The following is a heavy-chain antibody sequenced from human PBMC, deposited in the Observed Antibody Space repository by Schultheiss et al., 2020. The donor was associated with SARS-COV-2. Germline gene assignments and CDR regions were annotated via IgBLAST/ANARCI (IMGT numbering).Heavy chain of an antibody. CDR2: INHSGST. D-gene: IGHD6-19*01. CDR3: ARDGYSSGWYDYYYYYMDV. V-gene: IGHV4-38-2*02. Sequence: SETLSLTCAVSDYSITSGYYWNWIRQPPGRGLEWIGEINHSGSTNYNPSLKSRVTISVDTSKNQFSLKLSSVTAADTAVYYCARDGYSSGWYDYYYYYMDVWGKGTTVTVSS. CDR1: DYSITSGYY. J-gene: IGHJ6*03.